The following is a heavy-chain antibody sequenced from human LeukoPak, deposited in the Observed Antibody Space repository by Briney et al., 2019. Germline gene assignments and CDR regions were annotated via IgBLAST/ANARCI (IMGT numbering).Heavy chain of an antibody. V-gene: IGHV1-18*01. D-gene: IGHD6-13*01. J-gene: IGHJ6*02. CDR2: ISAYNGNT. Sequence: ASVKVSCKASGYTFTSYGISWVRQAPGQGLEWMGWISAYNGNTNYAQKLQGRVTMTTDTSTSTAYMELRSLRSDDTAVYYCARDSSSWLYYYYYGMDVWARALVTVSS. CDR1: GYTFTSYG. CDR3: ARDSSSWLYYYYYGMDV.